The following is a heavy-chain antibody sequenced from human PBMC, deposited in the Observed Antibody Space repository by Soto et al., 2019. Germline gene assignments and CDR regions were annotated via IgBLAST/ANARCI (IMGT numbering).Heavy chain of an antibody. CDR1: GFTFSSYG. Sequence: GGSLRLSCAASGFTFSSYGMHWVRQAPGKGLEWVAVIWYDGSNKYYADSVKGRFTISRDNSKNTLYLQMNSLRAEDTAVYYCARDRSSWYLEPFDYWGQGTLVTVSS. J-gene: IGHJ4*02. V-gene: IGHV3-33*01. D-gene: IGHD6-13*01. CDR3: ARDRSSWYLEPFDY. CDR2: IWYDGSNK.